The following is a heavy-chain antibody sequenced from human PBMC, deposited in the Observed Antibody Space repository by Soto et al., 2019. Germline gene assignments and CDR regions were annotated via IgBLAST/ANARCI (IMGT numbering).Heavy chain of an antibody. CDR3: ARLLPGIAAAGV. Sequence: QVQLQQWGAGLLKPSETLSLTCAVYGGSFSGYYWSWIRQPPGKGLERIGEINHSGSTNYNPSLKSRVTISVDTSKNQFSLKLSSVTAADTAGYYCARLLPGIAAAGVWGQGTLVTVSS. V-gene: IGHV4-34*01. J-gene: IGHJ4*02. CDR1: GGSFSGYY. D-gene: IGHD6-13*01. CDR2: INHSGST.